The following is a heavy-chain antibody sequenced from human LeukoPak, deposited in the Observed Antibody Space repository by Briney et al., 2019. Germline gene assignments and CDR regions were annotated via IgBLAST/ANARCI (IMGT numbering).Heavy chain of an antibody. J-gene: IGHJ5*02. V-gene: IGHV4-4*07. CDR1: GGSISSYY. CDR3: ARHPRWPRYGSGNNWFDT. D-gene: IGHD3-10*01. CDR2: IYTGGST. Sequence: PSETLSLTCTVSGGSISSYYWSWIRQPAGKGLEWIGRIYTGGSTNYNPSLKRRVTISIDTPNQQFSLSLTSVTAADTALYFCARHPRWPRYGSGNNWFDTWGQGTLVTVSS.